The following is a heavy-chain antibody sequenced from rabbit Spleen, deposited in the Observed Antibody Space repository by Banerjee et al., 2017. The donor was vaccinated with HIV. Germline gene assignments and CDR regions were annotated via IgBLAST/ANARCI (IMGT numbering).Heavy chain of an antibody. CDR3: ARDVDTIYFRLGL. D-gene: IGHD1-1*01. CDR1: GFDLSTYYY. CDR2: IYISGGST. J-gene: IGHJ4*01. V-gene: IGHV1S40*01. Sequence: QSLEESGGDLVKPGASLTLTCTASGFDLSTYYYMSWVRQAPGKGLEWIACIYISGGSTFYANWAKGRFTISETSSTTVTLQMTSLTAADTATYFCARDVDTIYFRLGLWGPGTLVTVS.